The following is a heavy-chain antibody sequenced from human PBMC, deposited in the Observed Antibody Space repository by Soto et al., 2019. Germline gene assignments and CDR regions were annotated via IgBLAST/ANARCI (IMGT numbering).Heavy chain of an antibody. CDR1: GFTLSTCA. J-gene: IGHJ4*02. CDR3: AKGHPGGSCYSGLGC. CDR2: ISGSGDTT. V-gene: IGHV3-23*01. Sequence: GGSLRLSCAASGFTLSTCAMTWVRQAPGKGLEWVLCISGSGDTTYYADSVKGRFTISRDTSKNTVYLQMNSPRVDDTAVYYCAKGHPGGSCYSGLGCWGQGTLVTVSS. D-gene: IGHD2-15*01.